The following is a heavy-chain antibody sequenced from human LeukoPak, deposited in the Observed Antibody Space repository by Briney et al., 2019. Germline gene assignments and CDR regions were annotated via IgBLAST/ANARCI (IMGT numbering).Heavy chain of an antibody. Sequence: SETLSLTCTVSGGSISSGDYYWSWIRQPPGKGLEWIGYIYYSGSTYYNPSLKSRVTISVDTSKNQFSLKLSSVTAADTAVYYCAAQYQLLSNWFDLWGQGTLVTVSS. CDR1: GGSISSGDYY. CDR3: AAQYQLLSNWFDL. J-gene: IGHJ5*02. D-gene: IGHD2-2*01. V-gene: IGHV4-30-4*01. CDR2: IYYSGST.